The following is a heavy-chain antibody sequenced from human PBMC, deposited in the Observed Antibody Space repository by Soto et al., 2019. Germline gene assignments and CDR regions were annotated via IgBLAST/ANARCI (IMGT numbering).Heavy chain of an antibody. J-gene: IGHJ5*02. CDR2: INHSGST. V-gene: IGHV4-34*01. CDR1: GGSFSGYY. Sequence: SETLSLTCAVYGGSFSGYYWSWIRQPPGKGLEWIGEINHSGSTNYNPSLKSRVTISVDTSKNQFSLKLSSVTAADTAVYYCARNWGIQLSDVTSRWFDPWGQGTLVTVSS. D-gene: IGHD7-27*01. CDR3: ARNWGIQLSDVTSRWFDP.